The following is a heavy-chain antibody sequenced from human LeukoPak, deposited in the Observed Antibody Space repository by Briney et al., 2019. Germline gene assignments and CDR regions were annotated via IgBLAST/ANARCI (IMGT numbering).Heavy chain of an antibody. J-gene: IGHJ6*02. D-gene: IGHD3-10*01. CDR2: IIPILGIA. V-gene: IGHV1-69*04. CDR1: GGTFSSYA. CDR3: ARGYGSGSYGYGMDV. Sequence: SVKVSCKASGGTFSSYAISWVRQAPGQGLEWMGRIIPILGIANYAQKFQGRVTITADKSTSTAYMELSSLRSEDTAVYYCARGYGSGSYGYGMDVWGQGTTVTVSS.